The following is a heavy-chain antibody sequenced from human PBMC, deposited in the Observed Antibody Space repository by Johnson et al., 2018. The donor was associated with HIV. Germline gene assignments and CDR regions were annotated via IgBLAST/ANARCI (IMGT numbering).Heavy chain of an antibody. V-gene: IGHV3-15*05. CDR2: IKSRTDGGTI. D-gene: IGHD4-17*01. J-gene: IGHJ3*02. CDR3: ARTVTTLSGAFDI. CDR1: GFTFSDAW. Sequence: VQLVESGGGLVKPGGSLRLSCAASGFTFSDAWMTWVRQAPGKGLEWVGRIKSRTDGGTIDYAASVNGRFTISRDNAKNTLYRQMNSLRAEDTAVYYCARTVTTLSGAFDIWGQGTMVTVSS.